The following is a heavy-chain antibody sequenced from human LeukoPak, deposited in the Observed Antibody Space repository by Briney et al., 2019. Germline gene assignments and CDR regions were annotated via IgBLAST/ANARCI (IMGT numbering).Heavy chain of an antibody. D-gene: IGHD5-18*01. V-gene: IGHV3-7*01. CDR3: ARDPEVDTAPFDY. Sequence: GGSLRLSCAASGFTFSIYWMSWVRQAPGKGLEWVANIKQDGSEKYYVDSVKGRFTISRDNAKNSLYLHMNSLRAEDTAVYYCARDPEVDTAPFDYWGQGTLVTVSS. J-gene: IGHJ4*02. CDR1: GFTFSIYW. CDR2: IKQDGSEK.